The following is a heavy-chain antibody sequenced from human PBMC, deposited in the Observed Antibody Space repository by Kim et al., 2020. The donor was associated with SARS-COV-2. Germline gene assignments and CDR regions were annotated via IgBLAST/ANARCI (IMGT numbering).Heavy chain of an antibody. D-gene: IGHD3-10*01. V-gene: IGHV3-66*01. CDR3: ARDRDLWFGELSGYFDL. CDR2: IYSGGST. Sequence: GGLRLSCAASGFTVSSNYMSWVRQAPGKGLEWVSVIYSGGSTYYADSVKGRFTISRDNSKNTLYLQMNSLRAEDTAVYYCARDRDLWFGELSGYFDLWGRGTLVTVSS. CDR1: GFTVSSNY. J-gene: IGHJ2*01.